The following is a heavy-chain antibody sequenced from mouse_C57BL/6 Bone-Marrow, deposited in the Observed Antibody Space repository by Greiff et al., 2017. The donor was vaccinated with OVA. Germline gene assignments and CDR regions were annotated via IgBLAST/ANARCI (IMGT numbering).Heavy chain of an antibody. V-gene: IGHV5-6*01. Sequence: EVQRVESGGDLVKPGGSLKLSCAASGFTFSSYGMSWVRQTPDKRLGWVATISSGGSYTYYPDSVKGRFTISRDNAKNTLYLQMSSLKSEDTAMYYCASPGGYGFAYWGQGTLVTVSA. CDR2: ISSGGSYT. CDR3: ASPGGYGFAY. J-gene: IGHJ3*01. CDR1: GFTFSSYG. D-gene: IGHD1-1*01.